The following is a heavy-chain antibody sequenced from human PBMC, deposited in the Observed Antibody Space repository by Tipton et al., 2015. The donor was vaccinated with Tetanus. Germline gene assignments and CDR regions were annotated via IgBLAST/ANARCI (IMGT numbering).Heavy chain of an antibody. J-gene: IGHJ4*01. CDR3: ARDAYNSIRVLANFHS. Sequence: SLRLSCAASGFTFSDYSMSWIRQAPGKGLEWLSYISTSGTTIYYADSVRGRFTVSRDNARMSLFLQLNSLRADDTAVYYCARDAYNSIRVLANFHSWGHGAIVSVPS. D-gene: IGHD1-1*01. CDR2: ISTSGTTI. V-gene: IGHV3-11*01. CDR1: GFTFSDYS.